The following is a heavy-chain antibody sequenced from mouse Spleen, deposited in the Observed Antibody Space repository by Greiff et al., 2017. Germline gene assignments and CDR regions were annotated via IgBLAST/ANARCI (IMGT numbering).Heavy chain of an antibody. J-gene: IGHJ4*01. V-gene: IGHV1-42*01. CDR2: INPNTGDT. D-gene: IGHD2-10*02. CDR3: ARSYGNYEAMDY. CDR1: GYAFTGDY. Sequence: VQLQQSGPELVKPGASVKISCKASGYAFTGDYMNWVKQSPEKSLEWIGEINPNTGDTTYNQNFKAKATLTVDKSSSTAYMQLKSLTSEDSAVYYCARSYGNYEAMDYWGQGTSVTVSS.